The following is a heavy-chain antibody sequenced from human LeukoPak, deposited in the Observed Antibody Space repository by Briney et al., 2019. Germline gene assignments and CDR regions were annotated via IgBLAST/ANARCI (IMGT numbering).Heavy chain of an antibody. CDR2: ISAYNGNT. J-gene: IGHJ4*02. V-gene: IGHV1-18*04. CDR1: GYTSTSYG. Sequence: ASVKVSCTASGYTSTSYGISWVRQAPGQGLEWMGWISAYNGNTNYAQKLQGRVTMTTDTSTSTAYMELRSLTSDDTAVYYCAREWRYCSSTSCIDYWGQGTLVTVSS. D-gene: IGHD2-2*01. CDR3: AREWRYCSSTSCIDY.